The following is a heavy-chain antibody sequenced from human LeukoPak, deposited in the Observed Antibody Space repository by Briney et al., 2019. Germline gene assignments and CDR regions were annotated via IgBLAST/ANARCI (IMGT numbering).Heavy chain of an antibody. CDR2: ISAYNGNT. D-gene: IGHD6-19*01. J-gene: IGHJ4*02. CDR3: ARDNHRGSGWYQGFDY. V-gene: IGHV1-18*01. CDR1: GYTFTSYG. Sequence: ASVKVSCKASGYTFTSYGISWVRQAPGQGLEWMGCISAYNGNTNYAQKLQGRVTMTTDTSTSTAYMELRSLRSDDTAVYYCARDNHRGSGWYQGFDYWGQGTLVTVSS.